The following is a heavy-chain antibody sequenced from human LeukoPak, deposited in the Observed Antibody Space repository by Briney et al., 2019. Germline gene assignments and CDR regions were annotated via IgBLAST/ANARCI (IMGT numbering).Heavy chain of an antibody. CDR3: ARVGLYYDFWSGYYKYMGAYYYYYYYMDV. J-gene: IGHJ6*03. V-gene: IGHV1-8*01. CDR1: GYTFTSYD. CDR2: MNPNSGNT. Sequence: ASVKVSCKASGYTFTSYDINWVRQATGLGLEWMGWMNPNSGNTGYAQKFQGRVTMTRNTSISTAYMELSSLRSEDTAVYYCARVGLYYDFWSGYYKYMGAYYYYYYYMDVWGKGTTVTVSS. D-gene: IGHD3-3*01.